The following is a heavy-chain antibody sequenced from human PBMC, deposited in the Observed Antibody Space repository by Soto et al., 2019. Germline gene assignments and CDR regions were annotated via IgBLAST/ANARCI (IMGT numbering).Heavy chain of an antibody. D-gene: IGHD3-10*01. J-gene: IGHJ4*02. CDR3: ARESGNYFDD. Sequence: QVPLVQSGAEVKKPGSSLKVSCKASGGTFISHAISWLRQAPGQGLEWVGGIIPIFGTTNYAQKFQGRVTLTADKSTSTVYMELSSLRSDDTAVYYCARESGNYFDDWGQGTLVTVSS. CDR2: IIPIFGTT. V-gene: IGHV1-69*06. CDR1: GGTFISHA.